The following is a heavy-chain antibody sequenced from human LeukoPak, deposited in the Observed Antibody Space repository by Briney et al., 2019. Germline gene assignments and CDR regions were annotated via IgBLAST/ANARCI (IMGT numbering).Heavy chain of an antibody. Sequence: GGSLRLSCSASGFTFSSYWMHWVRQAPGKGLVWVSHINSDGSSTAYADSVKGRFTISRDNAKNTLYLQMNSLRGEGTAVYYCARSDWFDPRGQGTLVTVSS. CDR3: ARSDWFDP. V-gene: IGHV3-74*01. CDR2: INSDGSST. J-gene: IGHJ5*02. CDR1: GFTFSSYW.